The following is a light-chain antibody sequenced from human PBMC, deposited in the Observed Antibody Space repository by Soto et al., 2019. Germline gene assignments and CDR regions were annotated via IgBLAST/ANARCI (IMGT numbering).Light chain of an antibody. CDR3: QQYNNWAPLT. Sequence: EIVMTQSPATLSVSPGEGATLSSRASQSVGSNLAWYQQKPGQAPRLLMYGASTRATGIPARFSGSGSGTEFTLTISSLQSEDFAVYYCQQYNNWAPLTFGGGTKVEIK. V-gene: IGKV3-15*01. CDR1: QSVGSN. CDR2: GAS. J-gene: IGKJ4*01.